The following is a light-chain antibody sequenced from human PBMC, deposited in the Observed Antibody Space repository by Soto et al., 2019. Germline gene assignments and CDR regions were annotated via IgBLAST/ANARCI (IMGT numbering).Light chain of an antibody. V-gene: IGLV1-47*01. CDR1: NIGSIG. CDR2: KNS. J-gene: IGLJ3*02. Sequence: ELTQAPSVSVAPGQTATVTCGGSNIGSIGVHWYQQLPGTAPKLLIYKNSQRPSGVPDRFSGSKSATAASLTVSGLRSDDEADYYCAAWDDSLSAWVFGGGTKLTVL. CDR3: AAWDDSLSAWV.